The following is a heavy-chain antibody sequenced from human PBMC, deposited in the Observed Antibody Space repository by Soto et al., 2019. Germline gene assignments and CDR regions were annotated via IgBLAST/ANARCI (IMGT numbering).Heavy chain of an antibody. J-gene: IGHJ4*02. Sequence: SETLSLTCSVSGGSISGSYWSWIRQSPGKGLEWLGYVYYTGSTNYSPSLRSRVSISVDTSKNEFSLGLSSVTAADTAVYFCARSVAVPGAHIDYWGQGTQVTVSP. CDR1: GGSISGSY. CDR3: ARSVAVPGAHIDY. V-gene: IGHV4-59*01. D-gene: IGHD6-19*01. CDR2: VYYTGST.